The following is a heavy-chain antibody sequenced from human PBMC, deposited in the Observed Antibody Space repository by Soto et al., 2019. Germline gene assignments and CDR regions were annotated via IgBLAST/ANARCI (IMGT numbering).Heavy chain of an antibody. CDR3: ARDGQAAGGFDY. CDR1: SSYT. J-gene: IGHJ4*02. CDR2: IIPILGIA. D-gene: IGHD6-13*01. Sequence: SSYTISWXRQAPGQGLEWMGRIIPILGIANYAQKFQGRVTITADKSTSTAYMELSSLRSEDTAVYYCARDGQAAGGFDYWGQGTLVTVSS. V-gene: IGHV1-69*04.